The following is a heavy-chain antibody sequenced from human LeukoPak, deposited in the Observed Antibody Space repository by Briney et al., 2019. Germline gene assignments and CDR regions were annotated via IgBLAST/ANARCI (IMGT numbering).Heavy chain of an antibody. D-gene: IGHD6-13*01. CDR2: IVVDSDNT. CDR3: ATPYSSTWFDY. J-gene: IGHJ4*02. Sequence: GTSVKVSCKASGFTFTSKSAVQWVRQARGQRLEWIGWIVVDSDNTHYAQRFQERVTITRDMSTSTAYMELSSLRSEDTAVYYCATPYSSTWFDYWGQGTLVTVSS. V-gene: IGHV1-58*01. CDR1: GFTFTSKSA.